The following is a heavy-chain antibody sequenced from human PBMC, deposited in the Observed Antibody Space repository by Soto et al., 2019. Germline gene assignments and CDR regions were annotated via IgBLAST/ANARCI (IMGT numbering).Heavy chain of an antibody. D-gene: IGHD6-13*01. CDR2: IIPILGIA. V-gene: IGHV1-69*02. J-gene: IGHJ5*02. CDR3: ARVRIAAGHWFDP. CDR1: GGTFSSYT. Sequence: SVKVSCKASGGTFSSYTISWVRQAPGQGLEWMGRIIPILGIANYAQKFQGRVTITADKSTSTAYMELSSLRSEDTAVYYCARVRIAAGHWFDPWGQGTLVTVSS.